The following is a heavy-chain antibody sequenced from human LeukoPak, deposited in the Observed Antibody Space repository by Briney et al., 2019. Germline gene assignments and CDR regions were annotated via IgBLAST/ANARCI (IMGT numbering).Heavy chain of an antibody. CDR3: ARVVYYYDSSGYFLSDGMDV. CDR1: GYTFTSYG. D-gene: IGHD3-22*01. J-gene: IGHJ6*02. V-gene: IGHV1-18*01. CDR2: ISAYNGNT. Sequence: ASVKVSCKASGYTFTSYGISRVRQAPGQGLEWMGWISAYNGNTNYAQKLQGRVTMTTDTSTSTAYMELRSLRSDDTAVYYCARVVYYYDSSGYFLSDGMDVWGQGTTVTVSS.